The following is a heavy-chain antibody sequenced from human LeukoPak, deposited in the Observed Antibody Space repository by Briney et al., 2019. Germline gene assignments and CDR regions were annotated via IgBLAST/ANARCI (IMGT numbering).Heavy chain of an antibody. CDR1: GGSIRNGDFF. Sequence: SETLSLTCTVSGGSIRNGDFFWSWIRRPPGKGLEWIGYLFYSGSTYYNPSLESRVTMSVDTSKNQFSLKLNSVTAADTALYYCARFALNSYGQGSYYYFDNWGQGTLVIASS. CDR3: ARFALNSYGQGSYYYFDN. V-gene: IGHV4-30-4*01. CDR2: LFYSGST. D-gene: IGHD3-10*01. J-gene: IGHJ4*02.